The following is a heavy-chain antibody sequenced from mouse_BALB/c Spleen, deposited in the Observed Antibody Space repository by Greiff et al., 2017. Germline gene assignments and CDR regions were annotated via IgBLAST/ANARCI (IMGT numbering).Heavy chain of an antibody. CDR3: ARYDYGNTWFAY. CDR1: GYTFSSYW. D-gene: IGHD2-1*01. V-gene: IGHV1-9*01. J-gene: IGHJ3*01. CDR2: ILPGSGST. Sequence: VQLQQSGAELMKPGASVKISCKATGYTFSSYWLEWVKQRPGHGLEWIGEILPGSGSTNYNEKFKGKATFTADTSSNTAYMQLSSLTSEDSAVYYCARYDYGNTWFAYWGQGTLVTVSA.